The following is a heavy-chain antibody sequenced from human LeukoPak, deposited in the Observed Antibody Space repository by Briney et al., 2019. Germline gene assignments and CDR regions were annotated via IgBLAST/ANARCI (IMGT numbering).Heavy chain of an antibody. CDR2: IWSNGNNK. J-gene: IGHJ4*02. V-gene: IGHV3-33*01. Sequence: GGSLRLSCAASGFTSSNSAMHWVRQAPGKGPEWVAVIWSNGNNKKYADSVQGRFTISRDNSMNTLYLQMNTLRAEDTAMYYCARTFVVIGAMDYLDYWGQGTLVTVSS. CDR1: GFTSSNSA. D-gene: IGHD2-2*01. CDR3: ARTFVVIGAMDYLDY.